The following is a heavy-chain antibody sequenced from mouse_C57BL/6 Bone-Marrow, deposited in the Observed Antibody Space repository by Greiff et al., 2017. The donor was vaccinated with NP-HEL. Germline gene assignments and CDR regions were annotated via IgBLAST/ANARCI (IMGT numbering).Heavy chain of an antibody. Sequence: EVQLQQSGAELVRPGASVKLSCTASGFNIKDDYMHWVKQRPEQGLEWIGWIDPENGDTEYASKFQGKATITADTSSNTADLQLSSLTSEDTAVYYCTPYGNYPSAYWGQGTLVTVSA. CDR2: IDPENGDT. CDR3: TPYGNYPSAY. CDR1: GFNIKDDY. J-gene: IGHJ3*01. D-gene: IGHD2-1*01. V-gene: IGHV14-4*01.